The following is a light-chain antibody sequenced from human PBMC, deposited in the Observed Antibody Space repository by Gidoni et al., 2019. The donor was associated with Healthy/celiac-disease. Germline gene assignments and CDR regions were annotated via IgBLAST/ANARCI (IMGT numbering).Light chain of an antibody. J-gene: IGKJ2*01. CDR2: AAS. Sequence: DIQMTQSPSSLSASVGDGVTITCRASQSISSYFNWYQQKPGKAPKLLIYAASSLQSGVPSRFSGSGSGTDFTLIISSLQPEDFATYYCQQSYSTPPFGQGTKLEIK. CDR3: QQSYSTPP. CDR1: QSISSY. V-gene: IGKV1-39*01.